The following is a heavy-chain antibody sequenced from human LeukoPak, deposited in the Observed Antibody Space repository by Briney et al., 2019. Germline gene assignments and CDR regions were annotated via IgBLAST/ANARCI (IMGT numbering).Heavy chain of an antibody. CDR3: AKDLSMAGYSSSLFDY. D-gene: IGHD6-13*01. J-gene: IGHJ4*02. CDR1: GFTFDDYA. Sequence: TGGSLRLSCAASGFTFDDYAMHWVRQAPGKGLEWVSGISWNSGSIGYADSVKGRFTISRDNAKNSLYLQMNSLRAEDTALYYCAKDLSMAGYSSSLFDYWGQGTLVTVSS. V-gene: IGHV3-9*01. CDR2: ISWNSGSI.